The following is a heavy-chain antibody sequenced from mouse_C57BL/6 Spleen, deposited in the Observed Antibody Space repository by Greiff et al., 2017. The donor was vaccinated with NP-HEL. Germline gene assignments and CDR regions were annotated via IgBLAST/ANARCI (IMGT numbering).Heavy chain of an antibody. CDR3: ARKDSGYFEV. V-gene: IGHV1-82*01. CDR1: GYAFSSSW. CDR2: IYPGDGDT. J-gene: IGHJ1*03. Sequence: VQLQQSGPELVKPGASVKISCKASGYAFSSSWMNWVKQRPGKGLEWIGRIYPGDGDTNYNGKFKGKATLTADKSSSTAYMQLSSLTSEDSAVYFCARKDSGYFEVWGTGTTVTVSS.